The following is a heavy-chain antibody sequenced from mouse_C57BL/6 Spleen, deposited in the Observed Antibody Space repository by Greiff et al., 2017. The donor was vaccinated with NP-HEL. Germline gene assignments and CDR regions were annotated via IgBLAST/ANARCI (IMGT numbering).Heavy chain of an antibody. V-gene: IGHV1-50*01. CDR1: GYTFTSYW. CDR2: IDPSDSYT. CDR3: CSNYFAY. J-gene: IGHJ3*01. D-gene: IGHD2-5*01. Sequence: QVQLQQPGAELVKPGASVKLSCKASGYTFTSYWMQWVKQRPGQGLEWIGEIDPSDSYTNYNQKFKGKATLTVDTSSSTAYMQLSSLTSEDSAVYYCCSNYFAYWGQGTLVTVSA.